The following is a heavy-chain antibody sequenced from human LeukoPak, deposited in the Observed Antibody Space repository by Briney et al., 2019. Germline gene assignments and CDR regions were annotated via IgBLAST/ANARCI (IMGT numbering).Heavy chain of an antibody. CDR1: GGPMSSYY. V-gene: IGHV4-59*08. J-gene: IGHJ4*02. CDR3: ARGARAGYNLEPFDY. CDR2: IYYSGST. Sequence: SDTLSLTCTVSGGPMSSYYWRWIRQPPGKGLEWIGYIYYSGSTKYNPSLKSRVTISVGTSKNQFSLKLSSVTAADTAEYYCARGARAGYNLEPFDYWGQGTLVTVSS. D-gene: IGHD5-24*01.